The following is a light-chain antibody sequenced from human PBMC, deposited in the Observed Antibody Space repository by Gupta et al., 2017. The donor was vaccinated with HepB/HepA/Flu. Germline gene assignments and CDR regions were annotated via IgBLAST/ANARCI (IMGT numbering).Light chain of an antibody. CDR1: QSVSSN. V-gene: IGKV3-15*01. J-gene: IGKJ1*01. CDR3: QHYNNWPRT. CDR2: DAS. Sequence: EIVMTQSPATLSVSPGERATLSCRASQSVSSNLAWYQQKPGQAPRLLIYDASGRATGIPARFSGSGSGTEFTLTISSLQSEDFAVYYCQHYNNWPRTFGQGTKVEIK.